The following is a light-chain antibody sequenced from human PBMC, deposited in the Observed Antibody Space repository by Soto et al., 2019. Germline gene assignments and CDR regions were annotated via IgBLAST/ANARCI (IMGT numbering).Light chain of an antibody. CDR1: QSLVYSDGNTY. CDR2: NVS. CDR3: MQGTHWPPT. J-gene: IGKJ1*01. Sequence: DVVMTQSPLSLPVTLGQPASISCRSSQSLVYSDGNTYLTWFHQRPGQSPRRLIYNVSNRDSGVPDIFSGSGSSTDFTLKISRVEAEDVGVYYCMQGTHWPPTCGQGTKVEIK. V-gene: IGKV2-30*01.